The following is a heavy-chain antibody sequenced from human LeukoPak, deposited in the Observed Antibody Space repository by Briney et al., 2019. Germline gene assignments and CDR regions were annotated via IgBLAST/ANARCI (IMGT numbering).Heavy chain of an antibody. CDR3: ARASYSSGWYLDY. J-gene: IGHJ4*02. CDR1: GGSISGYY. Sequence: SETLSLTSTVSGGSISGYYWSWIRQPPGKGLEWIGYIYYSGSTNYNPSLKSRVTISVDTSKNQFSLKLSSVTAADTAVYYCARASYSSGWYLDYWGQGTLVTVSS. D-gene: IGHD6-19*01. V-gene: IGHV4-59*01. CDR2: IYYSGST.